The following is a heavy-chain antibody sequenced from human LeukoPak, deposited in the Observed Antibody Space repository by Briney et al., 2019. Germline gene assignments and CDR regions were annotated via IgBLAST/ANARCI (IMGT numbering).Heavy chain of an antibody. V-gene: IGHV4-4*02. CDR2: IYHSGST. CDR1: GGSISSSNW. CDR3: ARKEASGRSYAFDI. D-gene: IGHD1-14*01. Sequence: SETLSLTCAVSGGSISSSNWWSWVRQPPGKGLEWIGEIYHSGSTNYNPSLKSRVTISVDKSKNQFSLKVYSVTAADTAVYYCARKEASGRSYAFDIWGQGTMVTVS. J-gene: IGHJ3*02.